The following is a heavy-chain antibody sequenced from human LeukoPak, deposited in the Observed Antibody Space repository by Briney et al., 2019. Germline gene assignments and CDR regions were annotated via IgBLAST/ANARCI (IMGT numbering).Heavy chain of an antibody. D-gene: IGHD6-25*01. J-gene: IGHJ4*02. Sequence: GGSLRVSCATSGFSFSSFWMSWVRQAPGEGLEWVANIKQDGGEKQYVDSVKGRFAISRDNAKKSLYLQINTLRAEDTAVYYCVRGPHIAATSYWGQGTLVTVSS. CDR3: VRGPHIAATSY. V-gene: IGHV3-7*03. CDR2: IKQDGGEK. CDR1: GFSFSSFW.